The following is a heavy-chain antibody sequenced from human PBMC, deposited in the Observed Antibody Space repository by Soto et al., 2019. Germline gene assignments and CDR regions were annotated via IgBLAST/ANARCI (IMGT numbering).Heavy chain of an antibody. CDR1: SASISSSNW. Sequence: SETLSLTCAVSSASISSSNWWSWVRQPPGKGLEWIGEIYHSGSTNYNPSLKSRVTISVDKSKNQFSLKLSSVTAADTAVYYCARGVKDILTGYLQHYYMDVWGKGTTVTVSS. J-gene: IGHJ6*03. CDR3: ARGVKDILTGYLQHYYMDV. V-gene: IGHV4-4*02. CDR2: IYHSGST. D-gene: IGHD3-9*01.